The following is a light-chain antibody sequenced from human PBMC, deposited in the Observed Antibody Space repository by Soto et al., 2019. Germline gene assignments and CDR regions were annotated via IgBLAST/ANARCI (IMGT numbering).Light chain of an antibody. V-gene: IGKV1-13*02. CDR3: QQYNTFWT. CDR2: DVS. J-gene: IGKJ1*01. CDR1: QGIRND. Sequence: AIQMTQSPSSLSASVGDRVTITCRASQGIRNDLGWYQQKPGKAPKLLIYDVSSLETGVPSRFSGSGSGTEFTLTISSLQPDDFATYYCQQYNTFWTFGQGTKVDIK.